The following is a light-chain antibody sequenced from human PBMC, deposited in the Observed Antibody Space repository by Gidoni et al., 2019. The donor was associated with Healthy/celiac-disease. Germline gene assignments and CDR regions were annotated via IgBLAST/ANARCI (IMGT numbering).Light chain of an antibody. V-gene: IGKV3-20*01. J-gene: IGKJ4*01. CDR2: GAS. Sequence: IVLTQSPGTLSLSPGESATLSCRASQSGSSSYLAWYQQKPGQAPRLLIYGASSRATGIPDRFSGSGSGTDFTLTISRLEPEDFAVYYCQQYGSSRLTFGGGTKVEIK. CDR1: QSGSSSY. CDR3: QQYGSSRLT.